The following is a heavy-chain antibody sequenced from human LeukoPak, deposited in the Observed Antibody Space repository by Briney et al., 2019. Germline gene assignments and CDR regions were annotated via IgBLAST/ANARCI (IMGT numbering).Heavy chain of an antibody. V-gene: IGHV4-39*01. J-gene: IGHJ4*02. CDR1: GGSISSSSYY. CDR2: IYYSGST. CDR3: ARQGGHYDYVWGSYRPYLFDY. D-gene: IGHD3-16*02. Sequence: SETLSLTCTVSGGSISSSSYYWGWIRQPPGKGLEWIGSIYYSGSTYYNPSLKSRVTISVDTSKNQFSLKLSSVTAADTAVYYCARQGGHYDYVWGSYRPYLFDYWGQGTLVTVSS.